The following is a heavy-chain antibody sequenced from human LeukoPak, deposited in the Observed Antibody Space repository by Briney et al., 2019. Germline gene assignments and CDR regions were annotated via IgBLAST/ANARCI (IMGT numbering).Heavy chain of an antibody. V-gene: IGHV4-39*01. CDR2: IYYSGST. CDR3: ASPGLYYYGSGPLDY. Sequence: PETLSLTCTVSGGSISSSSYYWGWIRQPPGKGLEWIGSIYYSGSTYYNPSLKSRVTISVDTSKNQFSLKLSSVTAADTAVYYCASPGLYYYGSGPLDYWGQGTLVTVSS. CDR1: GGSISSSSYY. J-gene: IGHJ4*02. D-gene: IGHD3-10*01.